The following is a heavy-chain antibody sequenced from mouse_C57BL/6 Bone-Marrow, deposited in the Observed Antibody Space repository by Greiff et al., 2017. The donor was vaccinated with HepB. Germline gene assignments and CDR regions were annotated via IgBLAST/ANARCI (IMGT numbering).Heavy chain of an antibody. CDR3: ARPLYYSNSWYFDV. D-gene: IGHD2-5*01. CDR2: ISSGSSTI. CDR1: GFTFSDYG. V-gene: IGHV5-17*01. Sequence: EVKLVESGGGLVKPGGSLKLSCAASGFTFSDYGMHWVRQAPEKGLEWVAYISSGSSTIYYADTVKGRFTISRDNAKNTLFLQMTSLRSEDTAMYYCARPLYYSNSWYFDVWGTGTTVTVSS. J-gene: IGHJ1*03.